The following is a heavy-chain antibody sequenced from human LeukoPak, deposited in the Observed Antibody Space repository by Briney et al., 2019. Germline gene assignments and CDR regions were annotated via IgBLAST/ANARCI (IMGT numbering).Heavy chain of an antibody. CDR3: ARLPVRYYYYMDV. J-gene: IGHJ6*03. CDR1: GGSIISNTYY. V-gene: IGHV4-39*01. CDR2: IYYSGTT. Sequence: SETLCLTCTVSGGSIISNTYYWGWIRQPPGKGLEWIGSIYYSGTTYYNPSLKSRVTISVDTSKNQFSLKLSSVTAADTAVYYCARLPVRYYYYMDVWGKGTTVTVSS.